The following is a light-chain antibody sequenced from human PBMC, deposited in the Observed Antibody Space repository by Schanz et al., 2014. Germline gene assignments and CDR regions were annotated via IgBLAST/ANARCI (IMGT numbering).Light chain of an antibody. CDR1: SSDVGTSNL. J-gene: IGLJ1*01. V-gene: IGLV2-14*02. CDR3: AAWDDSLNGLYV. CDR2: DVI. Sequence: QSALTQPASVSGSPGQSITISCTGTSSDVGTSNLLSWYQQYPGKAPKLLIYDVIKRPSGVPDRFSGSKSGNTASLAITGLQSEDEADYYCAAWDDSLNGLYVFGTGTKVTVL.